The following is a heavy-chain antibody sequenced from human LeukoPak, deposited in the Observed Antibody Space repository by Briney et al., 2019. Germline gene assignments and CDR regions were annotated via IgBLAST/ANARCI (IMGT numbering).Heavy chain of an antibody. CDR2: ITGSSTWT. J-gene: IGHJ2*01. Sequence: GGSLRLSCEASGFTFGTYGMTWVRQAPGKGLEWVSGITGSSTWTYYADSVRGRFTTSRDNSKNTLHLQMNNLTADDTAIYYCARELVSLGTGYFDLWGRGTLVTVSS. CDR3: ARELVSLGTGYFDL. CDR1: GFTFGTYG. D-gene: IGHD7-27*01. V-gene: IGHV3-23*01.